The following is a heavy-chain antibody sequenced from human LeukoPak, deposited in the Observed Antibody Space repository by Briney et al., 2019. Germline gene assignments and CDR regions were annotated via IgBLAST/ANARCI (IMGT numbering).Heavy chain of an antibody. CDR2: IYYSGST. CDR1: GGSISSSSYY. CDR3: ARVTGYMIEDYFDY. J-gene: IGHJ4*02. D-gene: IGHD3-22*01. V-gene: IGHV4-39*07. Sequence: SETLSLTCTVSGGSISSSSYYWGWIRQPPGKGLEWIGSIYYSGSTNYNPSLKSRVTISVDTSKNQFSLKLRSVTAADTAVYYCARVTGYMIEDYFDYWGQGTLVTVSS.